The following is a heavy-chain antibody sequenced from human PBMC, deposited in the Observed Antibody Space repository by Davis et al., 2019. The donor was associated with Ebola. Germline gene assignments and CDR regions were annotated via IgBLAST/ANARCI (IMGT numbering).Heavy chain of an antibody. CDR2: INHSGST. V-gene: IGHV4-39*07. Sequence: MPGGSLRLSCTVSGGSISSSSYYWGWIRQPPGKGLEWIGEINHSGSTNYNPSLKSRVTISVDTSKNQFSLKLSSVTAADTAVYYCARRNRYCSGGSCRNWFDPWGQGTLVTVSS. CDR3: ARRNRYCSGGSCRNWFDP. J-gene: IGHJ5*02. CDR1: GGSISSSSYY. D-gene: IGHD2-15*01.